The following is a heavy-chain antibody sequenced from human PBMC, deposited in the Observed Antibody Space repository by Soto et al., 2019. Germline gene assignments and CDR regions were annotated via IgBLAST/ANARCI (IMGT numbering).Heavy chain of an antibody. CDR2: IGGSGAKT. CDR3: AKDDYGDYLIDY. V-gene: IGHV3-23*01. CDR1: GFTFSSYA. Sequence: EVHLLESGGGLEQPGGSLRLSCEASGFTFSSYAMAWVRQVPGKGLEWVSVIGGSGAKTDYADSVKGRFTISRDNSKNTLYLQMNSLRVEDTVIYYCAKDDYGDYLIDYWGQGTLVTVSS. D-gene: IGHD4-17*01. J-gene: IGHJ4*02.